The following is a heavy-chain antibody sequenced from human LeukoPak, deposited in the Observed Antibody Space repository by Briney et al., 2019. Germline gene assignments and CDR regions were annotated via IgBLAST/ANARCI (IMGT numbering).Heavy chain of an antibody. CDR3: AKDLHPMVGAKTFDY. CDR1: GFTFSSYG. CDR2: IRYDGSDK. V-gene: IGHV3-30*02. J-gene: IGHJ4*02. Sequence: PGGSLRLSCAASGFTFSSYGMHWVRQAPGKGLEWVAFIRYDGSDKYYADSVKGRFTISGDNSKNTLFLQMNSLRAEDTAVYYCAKDLHPMVGAKTFDYWGQGTLVTVSS. D-gene: IGHD1-26*01.